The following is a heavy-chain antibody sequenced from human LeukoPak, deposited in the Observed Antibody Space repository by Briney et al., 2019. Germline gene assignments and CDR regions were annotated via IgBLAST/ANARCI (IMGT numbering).Heavy chain of an antibody. CDR2: IYSGGNT. CDR3: ARGWPPFNFDY. J-gene: IGHJ4*02. CDR1: GFTVSSNY. Sequence: GGSLRLSCVASGFTVSSNYMSRVRQAPGKGLEWVSVIYSGGNTYYADSVKGRFTIPRDNSKNTLYLQMNSLRAEDTAVYYCARGWPPFNFDYWGQGTLVTVSS. V-gene: IGHV3-53*01. D-gene: IGHD5-24*01.